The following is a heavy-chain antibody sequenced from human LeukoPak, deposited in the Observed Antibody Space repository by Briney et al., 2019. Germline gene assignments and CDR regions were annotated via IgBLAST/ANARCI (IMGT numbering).Heavy chain of an antibody. Sequence: GGSLRLSCATSGFTFSSYEMNWVRQAPGKGLEWVSYISSSSDTYYADSVKGRFTGSRDNAKNSLYLQMNSLRAEDTAVYYCAKDRITWLVRGYFDYWGQGTLVTVSS. CDR3: AKDRITWLVRGYFDY. V-gene: IGHV3-48*03. D-gene: IGHD6-19*01. CDR1: GFTFSSYE. J-gene: IGHJ4*02. CDR2: ISSSSDT.